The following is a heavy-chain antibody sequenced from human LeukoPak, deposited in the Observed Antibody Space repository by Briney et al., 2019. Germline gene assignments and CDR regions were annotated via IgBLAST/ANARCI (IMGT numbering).Heavy chain of an antibody. D-gene: IGHD3-22*01. CDR3: ASVYYDSSGYYDY. CDR2: IYSGGST. CDR1: GFTVSSNY. Sequence: PGGSLRLSCAASGFTVSSNYMSWVRQAPGKGLEWVSDIYSGGSTYYADSVKCRFTISRDNSKNTLYLQMNSLRAEDTAVYYCASVYYDSSGYYDYWGQGTLVTVSS. J-gene: IGHJ4*02. V-gene: IGHV3-53*01.